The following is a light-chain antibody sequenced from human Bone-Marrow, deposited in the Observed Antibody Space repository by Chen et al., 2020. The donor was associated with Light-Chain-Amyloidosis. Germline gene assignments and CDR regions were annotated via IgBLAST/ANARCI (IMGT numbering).Light chain of an antibody. Sequence: EIVLTQSPGTLSLSPGEGANLTCRARQTISSNYLTWYQQKFGQAPKLLIYGSSSRATGIPDRFTGSRTGTDFTLTINRLEPQDFAMYYCQQYGTSPLTFGGGTKVEIK. J-gene: IGKJ4*01. CDR3: QQYGTSPLT. V-gene: IGKV3-20*01. CDR2: GSS. CDR1: QTISSNY.